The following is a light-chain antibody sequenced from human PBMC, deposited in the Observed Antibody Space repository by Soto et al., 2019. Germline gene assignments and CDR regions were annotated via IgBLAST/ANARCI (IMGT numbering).Light chain of an antibody. CDR2: GAT. CDR1: QSVSNN. J-gene: IGKJ5*01. V-gene: IGKV3-15*01. CDR3: QQRSNWPPIT. Sequence: EIVMTQSPATLSVSPGERTTLSCRASQSVSNNLAWYQQKPGQAPRPLIHGATTRATAFPARFSGSGSGTDFTLTISSLQSGDFAVYYCQQRSNWPPITFGQGTRLEIK.